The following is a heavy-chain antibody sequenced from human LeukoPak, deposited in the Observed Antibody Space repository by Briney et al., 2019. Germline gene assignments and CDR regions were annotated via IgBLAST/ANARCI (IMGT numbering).Heavy chain of an antibody. CDR1: GFTFSSYG. Sequence: GGSLRLSCAASGFTFSSYGMHWVRQPPDKGLEWVTIISYDGSNKYYAESVKGRFTISRDNSKNTLYLQMNSLRAEDTAVYYCARDESDSSGYYGYFDYWGQGTLVTVSS. CDR2: ISYDGSNK. CDR3: ARDESDSSGYYGYFDY. V-gene: IGHV3-30-3*01. J-gene: IGHJ4*02. D-gene: IGHD3-22*01.